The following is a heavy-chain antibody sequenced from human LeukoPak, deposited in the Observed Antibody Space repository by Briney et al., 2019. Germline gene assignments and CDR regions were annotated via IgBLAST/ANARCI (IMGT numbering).Heavy chain of an antibody. CDR3: ARIRMSGSSWYRVYYYYMDV. Sequence: GSLRLSCAASGFTFSSYSMNWVRQPPGKGLEWIGEINHSGSTNYNPSLKSRVTISVDTSKNQFSLKLSSVTAADTAVYYCARIRMSGSSWYRVYYYYMDVWGKGTTVTISS. J-gene: IGHJ6*03. CDR1: GFTFSSYS. D-gene: IGHD6-13*01. CDR2: INHSGST. V-gene: IGHV4-34*01.